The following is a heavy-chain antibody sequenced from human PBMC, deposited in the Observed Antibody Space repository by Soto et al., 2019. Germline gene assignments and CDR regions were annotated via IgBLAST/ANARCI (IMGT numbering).Heavy chain of an antibody. D-gene: IGHD3-10*01. CDR1: GFTFSSYG. J-gene: IGHJ4*02. CDR2: IWYDGSNK. V-gene: IGHV3-33*01. Sequence: ESGGGVVQPGRSLRLSCAASGFTFSSYGMHWVRQAPGKGLEWVAVIWYDGSNKYYADSVKGRFTISRDNSKNTLYLQMNSLRAEDTAVYYCARGYGSGSGYFDYWGQGTLVTVSS. CDR3: ARGYGSGSGYFDY.